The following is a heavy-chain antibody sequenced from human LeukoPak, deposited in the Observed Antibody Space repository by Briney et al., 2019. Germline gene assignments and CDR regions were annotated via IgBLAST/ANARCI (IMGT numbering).Heavy chain of an antibody. Sequence: PGGSLRLSCAASGSTVSSNYMSWVRQAPGKGLEWGSVIYSGGSTYYADSVKGRFTISRDNSKNTLYLQMNSLRAEDTAVYYCAKMGLKQWPYNYFDYWGQGTLVTVSS. CDR3: AKMGLKQWPYNYFDY. J-gene: IGHJ4*02. CDR2: IYSGGST. CDR1: GSTVSSNY. D-gene: IGHD6-19*01. V-gene: IGHV3-53*01.